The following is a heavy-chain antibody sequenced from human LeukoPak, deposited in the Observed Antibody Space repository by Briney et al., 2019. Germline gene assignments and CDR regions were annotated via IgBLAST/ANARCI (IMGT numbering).Heavy chain of an antibody. V-gene: IGHV4-34*01. D-gene: IGHD6-13*01. CDR3: ARVFGRKQLDY. CDR2: INHSGST. CDR1: GGSFSGYY. Sequence: PSETLSLTCSVYGGSFSGYYWSWIRQPPGKGLEWIGEINHSGSTNYNPSLKSRVTISVDTSKNQFSLKLSSVTDADTAVYYCARVFGRKQLDYWGQGTLVTVSS. J-gene: IGHJ4*02.